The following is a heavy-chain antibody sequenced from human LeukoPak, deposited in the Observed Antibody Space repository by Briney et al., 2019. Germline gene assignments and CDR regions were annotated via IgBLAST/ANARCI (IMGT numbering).Heavy chain of an antibody. J-gene: IGHJ3*02. CDR3: ARHPFSDGFDI. Sequence: SETLSLTCTISGGSISTFYWSWLRQPPGKGLEWIAYIFHTGNSNYNPSLKGRVTISVDTSKNQFPLKVNSVTAADTAMYYCARHPFSDGFDIWGQGTMVTVSS. CDR2: IFHTGNS. V-gene: IGHV4-59*08. CDR1: GGSISTFY.